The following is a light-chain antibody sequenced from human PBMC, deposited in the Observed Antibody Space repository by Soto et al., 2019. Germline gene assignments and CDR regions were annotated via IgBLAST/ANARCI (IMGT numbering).Light chain of an antibody. CDR3: QQRSNWPLIT. Sequence: EIVLTQSPATLSLSPGERATLSCRASQSVSSYLAWYQQKPGQAPRLLIYDASNRATGIPARFSGSGSGTVFSLTISILEPEDFAVYYCQQRSNWPLITFGQGTRLEI. CDR1: QSVSSY. V-gene: IGKV3-11*01. J-gene: IGKJ5*01. CDR2: DAS.